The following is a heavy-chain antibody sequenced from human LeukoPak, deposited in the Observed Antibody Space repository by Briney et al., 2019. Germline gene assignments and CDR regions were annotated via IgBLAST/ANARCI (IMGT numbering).Heavy chain of an antibody. CDR3: ARDPRYNWNYGWFDP. CDR2: IYYSGST. Sequence: SETLSLTCTVPGGSISSSSYYWGWIRQPPGKGLEWIGSIYYSGSTYYNPSLKSRVTISVDTSKNQFSLKLSSVTAADTAVYYCARDPRYNWNYGWFDPWGQGTLVTVSS. V-gene: IGHV4-39*07. D-gene: IGHD1-7*01. CDR1: GGSISSSSYY. J-gene: IGHJ5*02.